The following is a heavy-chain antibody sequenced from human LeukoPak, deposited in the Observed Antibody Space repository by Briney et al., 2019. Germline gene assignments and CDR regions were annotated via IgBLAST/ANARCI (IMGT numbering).Heavy chain of an antibody. CDR3: ARVRSYCTNGVCYWDLDY. V-gene: IGHV1-2*02. J-gene: IGHJ4*02. D-gene: IGHD2-8*01. CDR1: GYTFTDYY. Sequence: GASVNVSCKASGYTFTDYYMEWVRQAPGQGLEWMGWINPNSGGTNYAQKFQGRVTMTRDTSISTAYMELSRLRSDDTAVYYCARVRSYCTNGVCYWDLDYWGQGTLVTVSS. CDR2: INPNSGGT.